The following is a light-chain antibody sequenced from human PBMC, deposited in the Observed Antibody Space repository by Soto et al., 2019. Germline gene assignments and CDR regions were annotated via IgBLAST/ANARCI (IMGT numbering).Light chain of an antibody. CDR1: QYINTR. CDR2: QTS. CDR3: QQRSNWPLT. Sequence: EIVLTQSPAGLSSFRGDRVALCCGASQYINTRLAWYQHRPGQAPRPLIYQTSLRAAGIPARFSGSGSGTDFTLTISSLEPEDFAVYYCQQRSNWPLTFGGGTKVDIK. V-gene: IGKV3-11*01. J-gene: IGKJ4*01.